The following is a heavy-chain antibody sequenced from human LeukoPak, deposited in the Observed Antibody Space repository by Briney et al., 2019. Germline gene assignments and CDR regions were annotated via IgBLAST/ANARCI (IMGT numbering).Heavy chain of an antibody. J-gene: IGHJ6*02. CDR3: ATVSPYYDSSGSYYYYYGMDV. CDR2: FDPEDGET. V-gene: IGHV1-24*01. D-gene: IGHD3-22*01. CDR1: GYTLTELS. Sequence: ASVKVSCKVSGYTLTELSMHWVRQAPGKGLEWMGGFDPEDGETIYAQKFQGRVTMTEDTSTDTAYMELSSLRSEDTAVCYCATVSPYYDSSGSYYYYYGMDVWGQGTTVTVSS.